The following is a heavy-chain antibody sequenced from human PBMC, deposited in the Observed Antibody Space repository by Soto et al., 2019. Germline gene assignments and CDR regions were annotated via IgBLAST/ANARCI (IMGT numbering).Heavy chain of an antibody. D-gene: IGHD2-8*01. CDR1: GYTFTSYG. CDR3: ARDLLDIVLMVKQYGWFDP. J-gene: IGHJ5*02. CDR2: ISAYNGNT. Sequence: GASVKVSCKASGYTFTSYGISWVRQAPGQGLEWMGWISAYNGNTNYAQKLQGRVTMTTDTSTSTAYMELRSLRSDDTAVYYCARDLLDIVLMVKQYGWFDPWGQGTLVTVSS. V-gene: IGHV1-18*01.